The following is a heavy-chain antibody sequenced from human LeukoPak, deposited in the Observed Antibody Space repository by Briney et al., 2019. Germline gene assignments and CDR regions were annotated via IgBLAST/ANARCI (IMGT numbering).Heavy chain of an antibody. J-gene: IGHJ3*02. D-gene: IGHD6-13*01. Sequence: ASVKVSCKASGYTFTNYSMHWVRQAPGQRLEWMGWINAGNGNTRYSQRFQGRVTLTRDTSASTSYMELSSLTSEDTAVYYCARRGYSRDETFDIWGQGTVVTVSS. CDR2: INAGNGNT. CDR1: GYTFTNYS. V-gene: IGHV1-3*01. CDR3: ARRGYSRDETFDI.